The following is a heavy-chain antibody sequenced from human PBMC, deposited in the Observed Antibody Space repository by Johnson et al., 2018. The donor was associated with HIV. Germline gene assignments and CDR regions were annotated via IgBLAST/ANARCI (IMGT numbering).Heavy chain of an antibody. Sequence: QVQLVESGGGVVQPGRSLRLSCAASGFTFSNYDIHWVRQAPGKGLDWVAFIRYDGSNKYYADSVKGRFTLSRDNSKNTLYLQMNSLRAEDTAVYYCAKVSGYYDSLSAGWAFDIWGQGTMVTVSS. J-gene: IGHJ3*02. CDR1: GFTFSNYD. CDR2: IRYDGSNK. CDR3: AKVSGYYDSLSAGWAFDI. V-gene: IGHV3-30*02. D-gene: IGHD3-22*01.